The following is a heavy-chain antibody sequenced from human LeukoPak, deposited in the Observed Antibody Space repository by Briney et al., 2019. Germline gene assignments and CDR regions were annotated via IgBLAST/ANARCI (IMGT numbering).Heavy chain of an antibody. D-gene: IGHD5-18*01. V-gene: IGHV3-23*01. Sequence: PGGSLRLSCAASGFTFSSYAMSWVRQAPGKGLEWVSLISWDGGSTYYADSVKGRFTISRDNSKNTLYLQMNSLRAEDTAVYYCAKRGGDVSIWLPYYFDYWGQGTLVTVSS. CDR3: AKRGGDVSIWLPYYFDY. CDR2: ISWDGGST. CDR1: GFTFSSYA. J-gene: IGHJ4*02.